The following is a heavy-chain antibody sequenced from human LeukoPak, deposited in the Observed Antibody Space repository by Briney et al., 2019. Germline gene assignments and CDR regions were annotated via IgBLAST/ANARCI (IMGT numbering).Heavy chain of an antibody. V-gene: IGHV1-18*01. Sequence: GASVKVSCQASGYTFTSYGISWVRPAPGQGVEGMGWISAYNCNTNYAQKVQGRVTMTTDTSTSTAYMELRSLRSDDTAVYYCARSYYYGSGSYKSWGQGTLVTVSS. CDR1: GYTFTSYG. J-gene: IGHJ5*02. CDR3: ARSYYYGSGSYKS. D-gene: IGHD3-10*01. CDR2: ISAYNCNT.